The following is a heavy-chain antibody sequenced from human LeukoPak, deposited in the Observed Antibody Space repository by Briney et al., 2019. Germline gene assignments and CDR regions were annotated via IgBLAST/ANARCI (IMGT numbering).Heavy chain of an antibody. CDR3: ARDFSYGMDV. J-gene: IGHJ6*02. Sequence: GSLRLSCAASGFTFSIYRMYLVRQAPGKGLVWVSCINSDGSSTTYADSVKGRFTISRDNAKNTLYLQMNSLRVEDTAVYYCARDFSYGMDVWGQGTTVTVSS. V-gene: IGHV3-74*01. CDR1: GFTFSIYR. CDR2: INSDGSST.